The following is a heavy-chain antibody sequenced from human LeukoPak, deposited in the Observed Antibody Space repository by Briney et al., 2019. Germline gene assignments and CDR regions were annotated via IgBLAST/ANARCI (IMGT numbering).Heavy chain of an antibody. CDR2: ISGSGGNT. CDR1: GFTFSRNG. D-gene: IGHD6-19*01. V-gene: IGHV3-23*01. J-gene: IGHJ4*02. Sequence: GGSLRLSCAASGFTFSRNGMTWVRQAPGKGLEWVSAISGSGGNTYYADSVKGRFTISRDNAKNSLYLQMNSLRAEDTAVYYCARGSSGWQEYYFDYWGQGTLVAVSS. CDR3: ARGSSGWQEYYFDY.